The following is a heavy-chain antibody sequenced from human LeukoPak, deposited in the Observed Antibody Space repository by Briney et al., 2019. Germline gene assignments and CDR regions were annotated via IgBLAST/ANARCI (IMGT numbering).Heavy chain of an antibody. D-gene: IGHD3-3*01. Sequence: PGRSLRLSCTASGFTFSSYAMSWVRPAPGKGLEWVSAISGSGGSTYYADSVKGRFTISRDNSKNTLYLQMNSLRAEDTAVYYCAKNSEFLEWLLPFDYWGQGTLVTVSS. CDR1: GFTFSSYA. CDR3: AKNSEFLEWLLPFDY. CDR2: ISGSGGST. J-gene: IGHJ4*02. V-gene: IGHV3-23*01.